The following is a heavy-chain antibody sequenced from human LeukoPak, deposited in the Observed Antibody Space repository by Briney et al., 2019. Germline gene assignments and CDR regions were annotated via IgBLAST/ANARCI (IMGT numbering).Heavy chain of an antibody. V-gene: IGHV3-7*01. J-gene: IGHJ3*02. CDR3: VRDANYYDRSNYYDVLDI. CDR1: GFSFSNYW. Sequence: GGSLRLSCAASGFSFSNYWMVWVRQAPGEGLEWVANMRGDGSREYYLDSVKGRFTISRDNAKNSLYLQMSSLRADDTAVHYCVRDANYYDRSNYYDVLDIWGQGTMVTVSS. CDR2: MRGDGSRE. D-gene: IGHD3-22*01.